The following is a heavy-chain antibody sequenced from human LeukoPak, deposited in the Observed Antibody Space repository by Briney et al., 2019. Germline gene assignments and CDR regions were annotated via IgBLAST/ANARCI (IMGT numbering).Heavy chain of an antibody. J-gene: IGHJ4*02. Sequence: SETLSLTCTVSGGSISSSSYYWGWIRQPPGRGLEWIGRIYTSGSTNYNPSLKSRVTISVDTSKNQFSLKLSSVTAADTAVYYCARNGYYYDSSPNWGQGTLVTVSS. CDR1: GGSISSSSYY. CDR2: IYTSGST. D-gene: IGHD3-22*01. V-gene: IGHV4-61*02. CDR3: ARNGYYYDSSPN.